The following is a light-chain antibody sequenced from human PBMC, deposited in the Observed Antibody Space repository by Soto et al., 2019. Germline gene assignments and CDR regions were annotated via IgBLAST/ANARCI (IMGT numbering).Light chain of an antibody. V-gene: IGKV3-20*01. CDR2: GAS. Sequence: EIVLTQSPGILSLSPGERATLSCRASQSLAANYLAWYQQKPGQAPRLLISGASSRATGIPDRFSGSGSGTDFPTTISRQEPEDSAVYRRQLYVPSPTFGPGTKVEIK. CDR3: QLYVPSPT. CDR1: QSLAANY. J-gene: IGKJ3*01.